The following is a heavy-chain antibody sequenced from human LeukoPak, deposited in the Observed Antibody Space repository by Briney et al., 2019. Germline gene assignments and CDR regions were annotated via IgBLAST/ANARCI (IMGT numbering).Heavy chain of an antibody. V-gene: IGHV3-7*01. CDR2: INKDGSGK. CDR1: GFTFNNYW. CDR3: ARDDGDV. Sequence: PGGSLRLSCVFSGFTFNNYWMKWVRQAPGKGLEWVASINKDGSGKYSVDSVKDRVTISRDNAKNSLDLQINSLTVEDTAIYYCARDDGDVWGKGTTVTVSS. J-gene: IGHJ6*04.